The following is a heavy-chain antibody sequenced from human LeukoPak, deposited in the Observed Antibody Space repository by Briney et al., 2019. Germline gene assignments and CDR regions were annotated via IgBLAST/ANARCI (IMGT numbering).Heavy chain of an antibody. CDR1: GDSISTSAYY. CDR2: IYYDGNT. V-gene: IGHV4-39*01. CDR3: ARRYYYGSGSPEY. Sequence: SETLSLTCAVSGDSISTSAYYWDWSRQPPGKGLEWIGNIYYDGNTRYNPSLKSRVTISVDRSKNQFSLKLSSVTAADPAVYYCARRYYYGSGSPEYWGQGSLVTVSS. J-gene: IGHJ4*02. D-gene: IGHD3-10*01.